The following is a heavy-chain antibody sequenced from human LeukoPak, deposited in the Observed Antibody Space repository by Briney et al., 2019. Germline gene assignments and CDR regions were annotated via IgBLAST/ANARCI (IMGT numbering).Heavy chain of an antibody. CDR2: ISGSGGST. Sequence: GGSLRLSCAASGFTFSSYAMSWVRLAPGKGLEWVSAISGSGGSTYYADSVKGRFTISRDNSKNTLYLQMNSLRAEDTAVYYCAKDREGSRITDSSGYFDYWGQGTLVTVSS. J-gene: IGHJ4*02. CDR1: GFTFSSYA. V-gene: IGHV3-23*01. CDR3: AKDREGSRITDSSGYFDY. D-gene: IGHD3-22*01.